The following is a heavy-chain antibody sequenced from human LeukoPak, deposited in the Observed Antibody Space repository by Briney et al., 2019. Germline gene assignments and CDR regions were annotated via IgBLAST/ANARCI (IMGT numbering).Heavy chain of an antibody. Sequence: GGSLRLSCAASGFTFDDYAMHWVRQAPGKGLEWVSGISWNSGSIGYADSVKGRFTISRDNAKNSLYLQMNSLRAEDTAVYYCARDTSPSIGVVGYDALDIWGQGTMVTVSS. J-gene: IGHJ3*02. V-gene: IGHV3-9*01. D-gene: IGHD6-13*01. CDR1: GFTFDDYA. CDR3: ARDTSPSIGVVGYDALDI. CDR2: ISWNSGSI.